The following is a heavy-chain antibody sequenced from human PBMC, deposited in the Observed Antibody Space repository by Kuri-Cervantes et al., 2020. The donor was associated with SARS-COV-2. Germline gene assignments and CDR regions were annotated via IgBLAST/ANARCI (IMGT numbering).Heavy chain of an antibody. Sequence: GGSLRLSCAASGFTFDDYGMSWVRQAPGKGLDWVSGINWNGGSTGYADSVKGRFTISRDNAKNSLYLQMNSLRAEDMALYYCAKLAKTADDAFDIWGQGTMVTVSS. CDR3: AKLAKTADDAFDI. V-gene: IGHV3-20*04. D-gene: IGHD1-1*01. CDR1: GFTFDDYG. J-gene: IGHJ3*02. CDR2: INWNGGST.